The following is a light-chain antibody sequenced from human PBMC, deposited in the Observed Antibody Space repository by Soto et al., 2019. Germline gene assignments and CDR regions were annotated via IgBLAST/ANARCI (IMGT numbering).Light chain of an antibody. CDR1: QSISTW. CDR3: QQYNSYPYT. V-gene: IGKV1-5*01. J-gene: IGKJ2*01. Sequence: DIPMTQSPSTVSASVGDAVTITCRASQSISTWLAWYQQKPGKAPNLLIYDASTLESGGPSGFSGSGSGTEFTLTISSLQPDDSATYYCQQYNSYPYTFGQGTTLEIK. CDR2: DAS.